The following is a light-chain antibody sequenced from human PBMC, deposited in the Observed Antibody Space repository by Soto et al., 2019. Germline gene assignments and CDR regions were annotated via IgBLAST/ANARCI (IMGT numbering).Light chain of an antibody. J-gene: IGLJ2*01. CDR2: GNN. CDR3: QSSDTSLSAAV. V-gene: IGLV1-40*01. CDR1: SSNIGAGYD. Sequence: QSVLTQPPSVSGTPGQRVTISCTGSSSNIGAGYDVHWYQLLPGTPPKLLIYGNNNRPSGVPDRFSVSTSGTSASLAITGLQAEDEADYYCQSSDTSLSAAVFGGGTKVTAL.